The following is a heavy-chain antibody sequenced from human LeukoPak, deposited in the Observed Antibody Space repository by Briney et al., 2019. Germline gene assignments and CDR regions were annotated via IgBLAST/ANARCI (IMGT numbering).Heavy chain of an antibody. Sequence: GGSLRLSCAASGFTFSSHSINWVRQAPGKGLEWVSYISTGSTTIYYADSVKGRFTISRDNAKNSLYPQMNSLRAEDTAVYYCAKEAYSSSSPADYWGQGTLVTVSS. CDR2: ISTGSTTI. J-gene: IGHJ4*02. D-gene: IGHD6-6*01. CDR3: AKEAYSSSSPADY. CDR1: GFTFSSHS. V-gene: IGHV3-48*04.